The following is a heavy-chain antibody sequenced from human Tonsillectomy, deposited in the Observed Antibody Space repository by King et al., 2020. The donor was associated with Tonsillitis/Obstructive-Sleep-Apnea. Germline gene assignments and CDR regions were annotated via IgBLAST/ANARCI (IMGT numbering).Heavy chain of an antibody. CDR1: GGSFSGYY. Sequence: VQLQQWGAGLLKPSETLSLTCAVYGGSFSGYYWSWIRQPPGKGLEWIGEINHSGSTNYNPSLKSRVTISVDTSKNQFSLKLSSVTAADTAVYYCASGTRRKSIAARAGWFDPWGQGTLVTVSS. CDR3: ASGTRRKSIAARAGWFDP. CDR2: INHSGST. V-gene: IGHV4-34*01. D-gene: IGHD6-6*01. J-gene: IGHJ5*02.